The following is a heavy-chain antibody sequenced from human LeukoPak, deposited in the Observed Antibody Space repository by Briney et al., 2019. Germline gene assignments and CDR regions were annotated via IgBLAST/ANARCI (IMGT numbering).Heavy chain of an antibody. CDR2: INCNSGVT. D-gene: IGHD1-26*01. J-gene: IGHJ4*02. V-gene: IGHV1-2*06. CDR1: GYTFIGYF. Sequence: ASVKVSCKASGYTFIGYFLHWVRQAPGQGPEWMGRINCNSGVTEYGHNFQGRVTMTRDTSINTAYMEVTRLISDDTAIYYCAKDLSSTSHWEFDYWGPGTLVTVSS. CDR3: AKDLSSTSHWEFDY.